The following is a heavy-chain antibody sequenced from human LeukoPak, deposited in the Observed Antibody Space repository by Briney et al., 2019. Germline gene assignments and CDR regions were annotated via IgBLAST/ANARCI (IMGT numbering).Heavy chain of an antibody. CDR2: ISGSGGST. V-gene: IGHV3-23*01. CDR3: AKGALWFGELSGMDV. J-gene: IGHJ6*02. CDR1: GFTFSSYA. D-gene: IGHD3-10*01. Sequence: GGSVRLSCAASGFTFSSYAMSWVRQAPGKGLEWVSAISGSGGSTYYADSVKGRFTISRDNSKNTLYLQMNSLRAEDTAVYYCAKGALWFGELSGMDVWGQGTTVTVSS.